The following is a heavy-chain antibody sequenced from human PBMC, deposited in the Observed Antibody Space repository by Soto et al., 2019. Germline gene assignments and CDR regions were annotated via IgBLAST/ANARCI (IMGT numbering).Heavy chain of an antibody. CDR3: ARDLREIVLVPAAMLTYYYGMDV. J-gene: IGHJ6*02. D-gene: IGHD2-2*01. V-gene: IGHV3-30-3*01. Sequence: QVQLVESGGGVVQPGRSLRLSCAASGFTFSSYAMHWVRQAPGKGLEWVAVISYDGSNNYYADSVKGRFTTSRDNSKNTLYLQRNSLRAEETAVYYGARDLREIVLVPAAMLTYYYGMDVWGQGTTVTVSS. CDR2: ISYDGSNN. CDR1: GFTFSSYA.